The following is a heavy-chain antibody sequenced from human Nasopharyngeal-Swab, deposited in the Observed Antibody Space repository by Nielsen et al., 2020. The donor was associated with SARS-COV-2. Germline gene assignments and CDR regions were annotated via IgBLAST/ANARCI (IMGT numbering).Heavy chain of an antibody. J-gene: IGHJ6*02. V-gene: IGHV4-61*09. CDR1: GGSISSGSYY. D-gene: IGHD3-9*01. CDR3: AREDRWTLTSFYYALDV. Sequence: LSLSCSGSGGSISSGSYYWSWIRQPAGKGLEWIGHMYTSGSTNNNPSHKSRVTISIDTSKNQFSLRLSSVTAADTAVYYCAREDRWTLTSFYYALDVWGQGTTVTVSS. CDR2: MYTSGST.